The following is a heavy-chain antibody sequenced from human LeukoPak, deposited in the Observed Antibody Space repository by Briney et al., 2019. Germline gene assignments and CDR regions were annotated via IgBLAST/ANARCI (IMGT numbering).Heavy chain of an antibody. CDR3: ARRKQQLAFDY. D-gene: IGHD6-13*01. CDR2: IYYSGST. V-gene: IGHV4-39*01. J-gene: IGHJ4*02. CDR1: GGTISSSSYY. Sequence: SETLSLTCTVSGGTISSSSYYWGWIRQPPGKGLEWIGSIYYSGSTYYNPSLKSRVTISVDTSKNQFSLKLSSVTAADTAVYYCARRKQQLAFDYWGQGTLVTVSS.